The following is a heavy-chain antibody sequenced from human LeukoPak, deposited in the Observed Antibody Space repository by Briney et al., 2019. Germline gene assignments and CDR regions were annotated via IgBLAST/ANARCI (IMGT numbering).Heavy chain of an antibody. CDR2: ISSSSSTI. D-gene: IGHD3-10*01. V-gene: IGHV3-48*02. J-gene: IGHJ5*02. CDR3: ARPVPRGGFNWFDP. CDR1: GFTFSSYS. Sequence: GGSLRLSCAASGFTFSSYSMNWVRQAPRKGLEWGSYISSSSSTIYYADSVKGRFTISRDNAKNSLYLQMNSLRDEDTAVYYCARPVPRGGFNWFDPWGQGTLVTVSS.